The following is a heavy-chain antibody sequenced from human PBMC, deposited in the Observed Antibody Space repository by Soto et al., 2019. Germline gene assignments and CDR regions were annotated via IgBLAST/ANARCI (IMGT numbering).Heavy chain of an antibody. CDR1: GYTFTSYG. V-gene: IGHV1-18*04. CDR3: ARSQGGSYSGYWYDH. D-gene: IGHD1-26*01. CDR2: ISAYNGNT. J-gene: IGHJ5*02. Sequence: QVQLVQSGAEVKKPGASVKVSCKASGYTFTSYGISWVRQAPGQGLEWMGCISAYNGNTNYAQKLQGRVTMTTDTSTSTAYMELGGRRSDDAAVYYCARSQGGSYSGYWYDHWGQGTLVTVAS.